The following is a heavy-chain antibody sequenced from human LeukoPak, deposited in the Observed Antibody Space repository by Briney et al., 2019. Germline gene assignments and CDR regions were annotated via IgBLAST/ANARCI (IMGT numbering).Heavy chain of an antibody. CDR2: INSDGSST. CDR1: GFTFSSYW. Sequence: PGGSLRLSCAASGFTFSSYWMHWVRQAPGKGLVWVSRINSDGSSTSYADSVKGRFTISRDNAKNTLYLQMNSLRAEDTAVYYCASYDFWSGYYSFDCWGQGTLVAVSS. J-gene: IGHJ4*02. V-gene: IGHV3-74*01. D-gene: IGHD3-3*01. CDR3: ASYDFWSGYYSFDC.